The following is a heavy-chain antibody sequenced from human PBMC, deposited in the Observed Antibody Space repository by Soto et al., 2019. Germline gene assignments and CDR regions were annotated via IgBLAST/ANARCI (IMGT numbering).Heavy chain of an antibody. CDR1: GFTFSSYW. J-gene: IGHJ6*02. CDR3: AKRTYYDFWSGPYYYGMDV. CDR2: IKQDGSEK. Sequence: VGSLRLSCAAAGFTFSSYWMSWVRQAPGKGLEWVANIKQDGSEKYYVDSVKGRFTISRDNAKNSLYLQMKSLRAEDTAVYYCAKRTYYDFWSGPYYYGMDVWGQGTTVTVSS. V-gene: IGHV3-7*01. D-gene: IGHD3-3*01.